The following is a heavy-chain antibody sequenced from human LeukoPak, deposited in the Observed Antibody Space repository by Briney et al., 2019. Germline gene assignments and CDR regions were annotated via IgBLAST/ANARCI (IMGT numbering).Heavy chain of an antibody. CDR3: ARVGYSSSWYYYFDY. Sequence: PGGSLRLSCAASGFTVSSNYMSWVRQAPGKGLEWVSVIYSGGSTYYADSVKGRFTISRDNSKNTLYLQMNSLRAEDTAVYYRARVGYSSSWYYYFDYWGQGTLVTVSS. CDR2: IYSGGST. D-gene: IGHD6-13*01. J-gene: IGHJ4*02. CDR1: GFTVSSNY. V-gene: IGHV3-66*02.